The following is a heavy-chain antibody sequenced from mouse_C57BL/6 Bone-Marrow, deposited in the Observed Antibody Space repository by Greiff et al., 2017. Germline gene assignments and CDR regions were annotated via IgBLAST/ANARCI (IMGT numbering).Heavy chain of an antibody. J-gene: IGHJ4*01. Sequence: EVQGVESGGGLVQPGGSMKLSCAASGFTFSDDWMDWVRQSPEKGLEWVAEIRNKANNHATYYAESVKGRFTISRDDSNSCVSMQMNSLRAEDTCFYYCSYGVGYAMDFWGQGTSVTVSS. CDR3: SYGVGYAMDF. D-gene: IGHD1-1*01. CDR1: GFTFSDDW. V-gene: IGHV6-6*01. CDR2: IRNKANNHAT.